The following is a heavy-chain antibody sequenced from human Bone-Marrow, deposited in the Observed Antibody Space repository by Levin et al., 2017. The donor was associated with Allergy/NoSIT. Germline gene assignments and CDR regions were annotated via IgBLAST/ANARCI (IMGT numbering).Heavy chain of an antibody. J-gene: IGHJ4*02. CDR1: GFRFGSYS. V-gene: IGHV3-48*02. D-gene: IGHD5-18*01. CDR2: ISPSSGTI. CDR3: ARDERMVSSISNI. Sequence: GGSLRLSCIASGFRFGSYSMNWFRQAPGKGLEWVSYISPSSGTIYYRESVRGRFTISRDNARQSLYLEMNSLGDEGTAVYYCARDERMVSSISNIWGPGTLVTVSS.